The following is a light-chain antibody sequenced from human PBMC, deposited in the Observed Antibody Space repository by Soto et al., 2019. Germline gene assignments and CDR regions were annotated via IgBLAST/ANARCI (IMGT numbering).Light chain of an antibody. Sequence: DIVMTQSPLSLPVTPGEPASISCRSSQSLLHSNGYNYLDWYLQKPGQSPQLLIYLGSNRSSGVPDRFSGSGSGTDFTLKISRVEAEDVGVYYCMQRGNWPPGFTFGPGTKVDIK. J-gene: IGKJ3*01. CDR3: MQRGNWPPGFT. CDR1: QSLLHSNGYNY. CDR2: LGS. V-gene: IGKV2-28*01.